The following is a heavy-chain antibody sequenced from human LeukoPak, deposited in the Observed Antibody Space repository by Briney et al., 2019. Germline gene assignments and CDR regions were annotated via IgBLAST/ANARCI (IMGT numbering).Heavy chain of an antibody. J-gene: IGHJ6*03. Sequence: ASVKVPCKASGGTFSSYAISWVRQAPGQGLEWMGGIIPIFGTANYAQKFQGRVTITADESTSTAYMELSSLRSEDTAVYYCAKVTAAYYYYMDVWGKGTTVTVSS. CDR1: GGTFSSYA. CDR3: AKVTAAYYYYMDV. D-gene: IGHD1-20*01. CDR2: IIPIFGTA. V-gene: IGHV1-69*01.